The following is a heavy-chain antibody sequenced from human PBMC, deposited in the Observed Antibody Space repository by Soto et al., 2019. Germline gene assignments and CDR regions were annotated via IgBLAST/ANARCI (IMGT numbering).Heavy chain of an antibody. CDR2: INPSGGST. Sequence: ASVKVSCKASGYTFTSYYMHWVRQAPGQGLEWMGIINPSGGSTSYAQKFQGRVTMTRDTSTSTVYMELSSLRSEDTAVYYCARDLRGTYYYDSSGYRSLAVGHWGQGTLVTVSS. J-gene: IGHJ1*01. D-gene: IGHD3-22*01. CDR1: GYTFTSYY. V-gene: IGHV1-46*01. CDR3: ARDLRGTYYYDSSGYRSLAVGH.